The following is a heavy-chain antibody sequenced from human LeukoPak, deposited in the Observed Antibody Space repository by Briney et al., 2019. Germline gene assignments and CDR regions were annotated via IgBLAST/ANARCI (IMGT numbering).Heavy chain of an antibody. CDR3: AVYYYDSSGANY. CDR1: GYTFTSYG. V-gene: IGHV1-46*01. CDR2: INPSGGST. J-gene: IGHJ4*02. D-gene: IGHD3-22*01. Sequence: ASVKVSCKASGYTFTSYGISWVRQAPGQGLEWMGIINPSGGSTSYAQKFQGRVTMTRDTSTSTVYMELSSLRSEDTAVYYCAVYYYDSSGANYWGQGTLVTVSS.